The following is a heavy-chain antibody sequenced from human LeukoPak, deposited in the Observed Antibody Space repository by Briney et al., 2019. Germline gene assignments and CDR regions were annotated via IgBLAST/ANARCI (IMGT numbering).Heavy chain of an antibody. CDR2: ISDDGRSK. V-gene: IGHV3-30*18. CDR3: AKRPSDYGDYVSYFDY. D-gene: IGHD4-17*01. J-gene: IGHJ4*02. Sequence: PGGSLRLCCAASGFSFISYGMHWVRQAPGKGLEWVGVISDDGRSKDYADSVKGRFTISRDNSKDTLYLQMNSLGDEDTAVYYCAKRPSDYGDYVSYFDYWGQGTLVTVSS. CDR1: GFSFISYG.